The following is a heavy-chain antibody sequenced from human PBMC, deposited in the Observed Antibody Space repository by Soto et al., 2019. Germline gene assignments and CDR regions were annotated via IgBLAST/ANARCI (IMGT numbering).Heavy chain of an antibody. CDR1: GGTFSSYA. V-gene: IGHV1-69*13. Sequence: SVKVSCKASGGTFSSYAISWVRQAPGQGLEWMGGIIPIFGTANYAQKFQGRVTITADESTSTAYMELSSLRSEDTAVYYCAREVRYSEDFWSGSYYYGMDVWGEGTTVTIYS. J-gene: IGHJ6*04. CDR3: AREVRYSEDFWSGSYYYGMDV. D-gene: IGHD3-3*01. CDR2: IIPIFGTA.